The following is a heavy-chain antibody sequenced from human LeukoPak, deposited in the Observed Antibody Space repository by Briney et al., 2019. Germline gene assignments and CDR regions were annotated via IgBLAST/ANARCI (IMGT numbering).Heavy chain of an antibody. V-gene: IGHV1-18*01. CDR2: ISTYNGDT. CDR1: GYTFTSYG. D-gene: IGHD3-9*01. Sequence: ASVKLSCKASGYTFTSYGITWVRQAPGQGLKWIGWISTYNGDTNYAQKLQGRVTMTTDASTSTAYMELRSLRSEDTAVYYCARCLFCDILTGSPDHYFDYWGQGTLVTVSS. CDR3: ARCLFCDILTGSPDHYFDY. J-gene: IGHJ4*02.